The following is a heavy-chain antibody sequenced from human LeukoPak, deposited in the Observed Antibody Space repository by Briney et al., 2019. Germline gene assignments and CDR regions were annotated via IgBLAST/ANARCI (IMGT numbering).Heavy chain of an antibody. CDR1: GGSISSSSYY. V-gene: IGHV4-39*07. J-gene: IGHJ6*02. D-gene: IGHD3-3*01. Sequence: SETLSLTCTVSGGSISSSSYYWGWIRQPPGKGLEWIGSIYYSGSTYYNPSLKSRVTISVDTSKNQFSLKLSSVTAADTAVYYCARDSPYYDFWRGYSPYYYYYGMDVWGQGTTVTVSS. CDR2: IYYSGST. CDR3: ARDSPYYDFWRGYSPYYYYYGMDV.